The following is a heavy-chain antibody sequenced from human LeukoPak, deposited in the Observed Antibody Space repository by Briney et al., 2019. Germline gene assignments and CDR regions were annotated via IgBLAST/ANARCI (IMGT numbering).Heavy chain of an antibody. CDR3: ASPSDSSSWYGGRWFDP. V-gene: IGHV4-39*07. Sequence: SSETLSLTCTVSGGSISSSSYYWGWIRQPPGKGLEWIGSIYYSGSTYYNPSLKSRVTISVDTSKNQFSLKLSSVTAADTAVYYCASPSDSSSWYGGRWFDPWGQGTLVTVSS. CDR2: IYYSGST. CDR1: GGSISSSSYY. D-gene: IGHD6-13*01. J-gene: IGHJ5*02.